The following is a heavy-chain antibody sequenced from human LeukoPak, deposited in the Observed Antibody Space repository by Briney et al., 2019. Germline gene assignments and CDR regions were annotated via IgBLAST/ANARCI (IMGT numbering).Heavy chain of an antibody. Sequence: PGGSLRLSCAASGFTFSSYAMHWVRQAPGKGLVWVSRVNTDGSSTSYADSVKGRFTISRDNAKNTLYLQMNSLRAEDTAVYYCAREKGSYFDYWGQGTLVTGSS. J-gene: IGHJ4*03. D-gene: IGHD3-10*01. CDR2: VNTDGSST. CDR3: AREKGSYFDY. V-gene: IGHV3-74*01. CDR1: GFTFSSYA.